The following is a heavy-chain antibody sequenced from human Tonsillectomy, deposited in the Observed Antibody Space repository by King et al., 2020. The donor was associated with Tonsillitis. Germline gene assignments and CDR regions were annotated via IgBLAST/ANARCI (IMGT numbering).Heavy chain of an antibody. D-gene: IGHD3-22*01. CDR3: ARDNPHNVSGSHGIVDY. Sequence: VQLQESGPGLVKPSETLSLTCTVSGGSVSSGSYYWSWIRQPPGKGLEWIGYIYYSGSTNYNPPLKSRVTISVDTSKNQFSLKLSSVTAADTAVYYCARDNPHNVSGSHGIVDYWGQGTLVTVSS. V-gene: IGHV4-61*01. CDR2: IYYSGST. J-gene: IGHJ4*02. CDR1: GGSVSSGSYY.